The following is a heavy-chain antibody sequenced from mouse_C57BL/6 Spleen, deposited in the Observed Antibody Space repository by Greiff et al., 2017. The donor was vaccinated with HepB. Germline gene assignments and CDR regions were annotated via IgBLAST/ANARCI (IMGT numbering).Heavy chain of an antibody. CDR1: GYTFTSYW. CDR3: ARWVGRNYFDY. D-gene: IGHD4-1*01. V-gene: IGHV1-50*01. J-gene: IGHJ2*01. CDR2: IDPSDSYT. Sequence: QVQLQQPGAELVKPGASVKLSCKASGYTFTSYWMQWVKQRPGQGLEWIGEIDPSDSYTNYNQKFKGKATLTVDTSSSTAYMQLSSLTSADSAVYYCARWVGRNYFDYWGQGTTLTVSS.